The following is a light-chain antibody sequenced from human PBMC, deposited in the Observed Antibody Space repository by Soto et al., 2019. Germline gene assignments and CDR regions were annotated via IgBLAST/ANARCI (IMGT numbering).Light chain of an antibody. CDR2: SAS. CDR3: MQARQTPFT. Sequence: DIVMTQSPVSLAVTPGEPASISCTSSQSLLYIDGYNYLDWYLQKPGQPPQLLIYSASNRDSGVPDRFSGSGSGTDFTLKISRVEAEDVGVYFCMQARQTPFTFGPGTKVDIK. V-gene: IGKV2-28*01. CDR1: QSLLYIDGYNY. J-gene: IGKJ3*01.